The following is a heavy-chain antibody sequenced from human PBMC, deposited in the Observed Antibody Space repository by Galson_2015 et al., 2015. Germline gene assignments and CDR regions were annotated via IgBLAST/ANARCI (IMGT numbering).Heavy chain of an antibody. CDR3: ARNTNRYGWGVYFFYGMDV. CDR1: GFTFSSYW. J-gene: IGHJ6*02. V-gene: IGHV3-7*01. Sequence: SLRLSCAASGFTFSSYWMNWVRQAPGKGLEWVAYINQGGSEIYYVDSVKGRFTISRDNAKNSLYLQMNSLRAEDTAVYYCARNTNRYGWGVYFFYGMDVWGQGTTVTVSS. CDR2: INQGGSEI. D-gene: IGHD3-10*02.